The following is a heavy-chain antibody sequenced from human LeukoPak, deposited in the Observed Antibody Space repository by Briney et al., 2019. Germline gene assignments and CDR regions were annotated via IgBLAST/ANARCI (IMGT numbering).Heavy chain of an antibody. J-gene: IGHJ4*02. D-gene: IGHD6-19*01. Sequence: GGSLRLSCAASGFTFSSYSMNWVRQAPGKGLEWVSYISSSSSTIYYADSVKGRFTISRDNAKNSLYLQMNSLRAEDTAVYYCAKDLNGIAVAGYFDYWGQGTLVTVSS. CDR3: AKDLNGIAVAGYFDY. CDR2: ISSSSSTI. CDR1: GFTFSSYS. V-gene: IGHV3-48*01.